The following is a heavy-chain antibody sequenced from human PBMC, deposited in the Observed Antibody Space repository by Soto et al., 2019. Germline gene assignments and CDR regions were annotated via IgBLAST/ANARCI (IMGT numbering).Heavy chain of an antibody. CDR2: IHYSGST. Sequence: TSETLSLTCTVSGGPISSTNYFWGWIRQPPGKGLEWIGSIHYSGSTYYNPSLKSRVTVSVDTSKNQFSLKLTSVTAADTAVYYCARQRDYYDTSGDSYFDYWGQGTLVTVSS. V-gene: IGHV4-39*01. J-gene: IGHJ4*02. CDR3: ARQRDYYDTSGDSYFDY. CDR1: GGPISSTNYF. D-gene: IGHD3-22*01.